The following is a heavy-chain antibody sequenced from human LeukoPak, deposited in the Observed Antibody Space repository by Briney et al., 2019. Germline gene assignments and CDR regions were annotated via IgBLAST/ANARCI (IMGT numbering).Heavy chain of an antibody. V-gene: IGHV3-11*01. J-gene: IGHJ4*02. Sequence: PGGSLRLSCAASAFIFSDYYISWIRQAPGKGLGWVSSISSSGSTTYYADSVKGRFTISRDSAKNSLYLQMNSLRAEDTAVYYCAGSYESSGFSENWGQGTLVTVSS. CDR3: AGSYESSGFSEN. CDR2: ISSSGSTT. CDR1: AFIFSDYY. D-gene: IGHD3-22*01.